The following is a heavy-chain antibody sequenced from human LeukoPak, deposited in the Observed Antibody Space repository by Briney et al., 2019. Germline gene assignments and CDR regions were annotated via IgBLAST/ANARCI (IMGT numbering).Heavy chain of an antibody. D-gene: IGHD6-6*01. CDR2: INPNSGGT. Sequence: ASVKVSCKASGYTFTGYYMHWVRQAPGQGLEWMGWINPNSGGTNYAQKFQGRVTMTRDTSISIAYMELSRLRSDDTAVYYCARSEGSSSESGFDYWGQGTLVTVSS. J-gene: IGHJ4*02. V-gene: IGHV1-2*02. CDR1: GYTFTGYY. CDR3: ARSEGSSSESGFDY.